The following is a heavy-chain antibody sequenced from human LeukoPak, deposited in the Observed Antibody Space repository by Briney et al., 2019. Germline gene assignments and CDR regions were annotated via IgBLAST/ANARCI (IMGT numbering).Heavy chain of an antibody. Sequence: GGSLRLSCAASGFTFSNAWMSWVRQAPGKGLEWVGRIKSKTDGGTTDYAAPVKGRFTISRDDSKNTLYLQMNSLKTEDTAVYYCTTDPSVQLWLPGYYYYMDVWGKGTTVTVSS. V-gene: IGHV3-15*01. CDR2: IKSKTDGGTT. CDR3: TTDPSVQLWLPGYYYYMDV. D-gene: IGHD5-18*01. CDR1: GFTFSNAW. J-gene: IGHJ6*03.